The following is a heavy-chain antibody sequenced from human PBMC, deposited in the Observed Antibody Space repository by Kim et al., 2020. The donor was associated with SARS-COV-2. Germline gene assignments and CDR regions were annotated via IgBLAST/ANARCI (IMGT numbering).Heavy chain of an antibody. CDR2: ISGSGGST. D-gene: IGHD3-16*02. V-gene: IGHV3-23*01. CDR3: AKEGEYYDYVWGSYRPY. CDR1: GFTFSSYA. J-gene: IGHJ4*02. Sequence: GGSLRLSCAASGFTFSSYAMSWVRQAPGKGLEWVSAISGSGGSTYYADSVKGRFTISRDNSKNTLYLQMNSLRAEDTAVYYCAKEGEYYDYVWGSYRPYWGQGTLVTVSS.